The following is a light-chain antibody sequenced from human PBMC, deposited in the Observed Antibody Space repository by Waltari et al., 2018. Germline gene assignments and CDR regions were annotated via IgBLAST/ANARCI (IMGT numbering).Light chain of an antibody. J-gene: IGKJ4*01. CDR2: ASS. Sequence: DIQMTQSPSSLSASVGDRVTITCRASQSISTSVNWYQQKPGKAPRLLVYASSGLQSGVPSKFSGGGFVTNFTLTITSLEPEDFATYYCQQSYDNPLTFGGGTRVESK. CDR3: QQSYDNPLT. V-gene: IGKV1-39*01. CDR1: QSISTS.